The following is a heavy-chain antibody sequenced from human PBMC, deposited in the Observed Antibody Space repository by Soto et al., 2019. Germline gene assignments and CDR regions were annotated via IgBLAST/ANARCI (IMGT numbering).Heavy chain of an antibody. D-gene: IGHD3-22*01. Sequence: SETLSLTCTVSGGSIISSSYYWGWIRQPPGKGLGWIGSIYYSGSTYYNPSLKSRVTISVDTSKNQFSLKLSSVTAADTAVYYCAIQDGYYYHVDAFAIWGQGTMVTVSS. V-gene: IGHV4-39*01. J-gene: IGHJ3*02. CDR3: AIQDGYYYHVDAFAI. CDR2: IYYSGST. CDR1: GGSIISSSYY.